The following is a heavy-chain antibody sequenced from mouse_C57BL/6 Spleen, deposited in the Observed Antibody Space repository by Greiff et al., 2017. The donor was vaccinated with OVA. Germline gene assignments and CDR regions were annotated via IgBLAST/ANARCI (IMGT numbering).Heavy chain of an antibody. CDR3: ARSGDGYYVSFAY. D-gene: IGHD2-3*01. Sequence: QVQLQQPGAELVRPGSSVKLSCKASGYTFTSYWMDWVKQRPGQGLEWIGNIYPSDSETHYNQKFKDKATLTVDKSSSTAYMQLSSLTSEDSAVYYCARSGDGYYVSFAYWGQGTLVTVSA. CDR1: GYTFTSYW. V-gene: IGHV1-61*01. CDR2: IYPSDSET. J-gene: IGHJ3*01.